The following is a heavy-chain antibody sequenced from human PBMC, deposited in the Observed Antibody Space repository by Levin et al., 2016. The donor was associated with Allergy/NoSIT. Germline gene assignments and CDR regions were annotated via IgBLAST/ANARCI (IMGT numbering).Heavy chain of an antibody. J-gene: IGHJ4*02. Sequence: WIRQPPGKGLEWLGYSHYSGTTYYNPSLHSPVSISIDSSKNQFSLRVNSVTAADTAVYYCARTSYGVVDLWGQGILVTVSS. CDR3: ARTSYGVVDL. D-gene: IGHD4-17*01. CDR2: SHYSGTT. V-gene: IGHV4-28*01.